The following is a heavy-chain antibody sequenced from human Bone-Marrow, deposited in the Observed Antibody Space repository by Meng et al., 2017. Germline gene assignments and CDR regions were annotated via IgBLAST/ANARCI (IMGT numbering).Heavy chain of an antibody. Sequence: GGSLRLSCAASGFTFSSYNMHWVRQTPGEGLVWVSRINTDASITTYADSVKGRFTISRADAKNTVYLQMNSLRAEDTAVYYCARDADWVIFDHWGQGALVTVSS. CDR3: ARDADWVIFDH. J-gene: IGHJ4*02. CDR1: GFTFSSYN. CDR2: INTDASIT. V-gene: IGHV3-74*03. D-gene: IGHD3-9*01.